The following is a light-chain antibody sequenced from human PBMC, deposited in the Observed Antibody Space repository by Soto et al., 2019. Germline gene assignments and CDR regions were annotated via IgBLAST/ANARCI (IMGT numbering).Light chain of an antibody. CDR1: QSVSSD. Sequence: EIVMTQSPATLSVSPGERATLYCRASQSVSSDLAWYQQKPGQAPRLLIHGASTRATGVAARFSGSGSGTEFTLTISSLQSEDFAVYYCHQYNNWPRTFGPGTKVDIK. J-gene: IGKJ3*01. V-gene: IGKV3-15*01. CDR2: GAS. CDR3: HQYNNWPRT.